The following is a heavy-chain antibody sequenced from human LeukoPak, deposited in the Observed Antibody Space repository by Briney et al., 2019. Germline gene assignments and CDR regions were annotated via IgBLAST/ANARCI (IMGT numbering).Heavy chain of an antibody. CDR2: IFYSGNT. CDR1: GGSISSSSYY. CDR3: ARRSSGGGLCDY. J-gene: IGHJ4*02. V-gene: IGHV4-39*02. Sequence: PSETLSLTCTVSGGSISSSSYYWGWIRQPPGKGLEWIGSIFYSGNTYYNASLKSRVTISVDTSKNHFSLKLSSVTSADTAVYYCARRSSGGGLCDYWGQGTLVTVSS. D-gene: IGHD3-10*01.